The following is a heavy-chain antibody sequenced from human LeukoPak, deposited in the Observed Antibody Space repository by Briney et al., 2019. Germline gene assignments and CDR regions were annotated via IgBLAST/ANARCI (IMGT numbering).Heavy chain of an antibody. CDR1: GFTFSSCA. J-gene: IGHJ4*02. D-gene: IGHD3/OR15-3a*01. CDR2: ISYDGSNK. Sequence: GESLRLSCAASGFTFSSCAMHWVRQAPGKGLEWVAVISYDGSNKYYADSVKGRFTISRDNSKNTLYLQMNSLRAEDTAVYYCARDRGLTDGYFDYWGQGTLVTVSS. CDR3: ARDRGLTDGYFDY. V-gene: IGHV3-30*04.